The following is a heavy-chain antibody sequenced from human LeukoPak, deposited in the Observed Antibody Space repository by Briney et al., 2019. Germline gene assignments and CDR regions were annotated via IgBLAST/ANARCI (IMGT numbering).Heavy chain of an antibody. V-gene: IGHV3-30*04. CDR2: ISYDGRNK. Sequence: GGSLRLSCAASGFTFRSYAMHWVRQAPGKGLEWMAVISYDGRNKNYADSAKGRFTISRDNSKNTLSLQMNSLRADDTAVYYCAMATLTAVTPIDYWGQGTLVTVSS. D-gene: IGHD4-17*01. CDR3: AMATLTAVTPIDY. CDR1: GFTFRSYA. J-gene: IGHJ4*02.